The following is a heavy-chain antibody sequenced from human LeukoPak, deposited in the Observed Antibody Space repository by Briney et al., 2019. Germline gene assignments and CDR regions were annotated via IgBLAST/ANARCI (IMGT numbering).Heavy chain of an antibody. Sequence: GGSLRLSCAASGFTFSSYWMSWVRQAPGKGLEWVSVIYSGGSTYYADSVKGRFTISRDNSKNTLYLQMNSLRAEDTAVYYCARDRDGYYFDYWGQGTLVTVSS. CDR2: IYSGGST. D-gene: IGHD5-24*01. J-gene: IGHJ4*02. CDR3: ARDRDGYYFDY. V-gene: IGHV3-53*01. CDR1: GFTFSSYW.